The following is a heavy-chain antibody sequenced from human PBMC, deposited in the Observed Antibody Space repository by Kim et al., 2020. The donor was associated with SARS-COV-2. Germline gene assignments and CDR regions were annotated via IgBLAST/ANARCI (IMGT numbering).Heavy chain of an antibody. D-gene: IGHD6-13*01. Sequence: SETLSLTCAVYGGSFSGYYWSWIRQPPGKGLEWIGEINHSGSTNYNPSLKSRVTISVDTSKNQFSLKLSSVTAADTAVYYCARVGPYNQQLVPGDYYYYGMDVWGPGTTVTVSS. J-gene: IGHJ6*02. V-gene: IGHV4-34*01. CDR3: ARVGPYNQQLVPGDYYYYGMDV. CDR2: INHSGST. CDR1: GGSFSGYY.